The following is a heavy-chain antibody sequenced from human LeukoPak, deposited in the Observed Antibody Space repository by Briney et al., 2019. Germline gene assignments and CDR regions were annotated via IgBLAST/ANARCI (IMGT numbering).Heavy chain of an antibody. CDR1: GGSISSYY. V-gene: IGHV4-59*01. CDR3: ARGQLVGARHNWFDP. J-gene: IGHJ5*02. CDR2: IYYSGST. D-gene: IGHD1-26*01. Sequence: PSETLSLTCTVSGGSISSYYWSWIRQPPGKGLEWIGYIYYSGSTNYNPSLKSRVTISVDTSKNQFSLKLSSVTAADTAVYYCARGQLVGARHNWFDPWGQGTLVTVSS.